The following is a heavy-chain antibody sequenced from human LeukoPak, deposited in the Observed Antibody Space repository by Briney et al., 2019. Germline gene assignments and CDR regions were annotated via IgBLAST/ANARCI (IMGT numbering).Heavy chain of an antibody. Sequence: GGSLRLSCAASGFTFSSYEMNWVRQAPGKGLEWVSYISSSGSTIYYADSVKGRFTISRDNAKNSLYLQMNSLRAEDTAVYYCARGSSSWYGDYYYYYYMDVWGKGTTVTISS. CDR3: ARGSSSWYGDYYYYYYMDV. J-gene: IGHJ6*03. CDR2: ISSSGSTI. V-gene: IGHV3-48*03. CDR1: GFTFSSYE. D-gene: IGHD6-13*01.